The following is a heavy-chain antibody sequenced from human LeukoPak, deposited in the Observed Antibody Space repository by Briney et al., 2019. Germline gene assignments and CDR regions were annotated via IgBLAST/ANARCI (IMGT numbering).Heavy chain of an antibody. D-gene: IGHD2-21*02. CDR1: GFTFSSYA. J-gene: IGHJ4*02. V-gene: IGHV3-23*01. CDR3: AKDEYCGGDCYPD. CDR2: ISGSGGST. Sequence: GGSLRLSCAASGFTFSSYAMSWVRQAPGKGQEWVSAISGSGGSTYYADSVKGRFTISRDNSKNTLYLQMNSLRAEDTAVYYCAKDEYCGGDCYPDWGQGTLVTVSS.